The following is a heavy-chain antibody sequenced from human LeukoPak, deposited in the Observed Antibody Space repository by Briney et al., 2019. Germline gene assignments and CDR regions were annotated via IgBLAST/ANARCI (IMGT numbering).Heavy chain of an antibody. V-gene: IGHV3-23*01. CDR3: VKGSERSRPYYFDY. CDR2: ITDSGGET. D-gene: IGHD3-3*01. J-gene: IGHJ4*02. Sequence: EGALRLSRAASGFTFSSYAMTWVRQAPGKGLEWVSAITDSGGETYHAHSVKGRFTISRDNSKNTLYMQMNSLRAEDTAIYYCVKGSERSRPYYFDYWGQGTLVTVSS. CDR1: GFTFSSYA.